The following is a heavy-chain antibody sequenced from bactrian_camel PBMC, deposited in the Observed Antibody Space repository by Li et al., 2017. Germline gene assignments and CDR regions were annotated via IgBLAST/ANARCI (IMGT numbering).Heavy chain of an antibody. J-gene: IGHJ4*01. CDR1: GNTASVTY. D-gene: IGHD5*01. CDR2: IAIGGAT. V-gene: IGHV3S53*01. CDR3: AVRSYGWCPLFEHWLGKRAYTPGGYFTY. Sequence: QVQLVESGGGSVQAGGSLRLSCGASGNTASVTYMGWFRQAPGKEREGVAAIAIGGATTYSDSVTGRFTISRDNDKNTLYLQMYSLRPEDSATYYCAVRSYGWCPLFEHWLGKRAYTPGGYFTYWGPGTQVTV.